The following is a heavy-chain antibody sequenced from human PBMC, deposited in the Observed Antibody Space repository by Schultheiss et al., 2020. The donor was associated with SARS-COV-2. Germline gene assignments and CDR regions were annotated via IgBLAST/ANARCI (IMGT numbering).Heavy chain of an antibody. CDR2: IYYSGST. J-gene: IGHJ4*02. V-gene: IGHV4-30-4*01. Sequence: SQTLSLTCAVSGGSISSGGYYWSWVRQPPGKGLEWIGYIYYSGSTYYNPSLKSRVTISVDTSKNQFSLKLSSVTAADTAVYYCAGISSGWYDYWGQGTLVTVSS. CDR1: GGSISSGGYY. D-gene: IGHD6-19*01. CDR3: AGISSGWYDY.